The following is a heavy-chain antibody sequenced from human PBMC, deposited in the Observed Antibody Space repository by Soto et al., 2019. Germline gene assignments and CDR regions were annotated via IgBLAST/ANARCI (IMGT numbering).Heavy chain of an antibody. CDR1: GGTFSNYT. V-gene: IGHV1-69*02. CDR2: IIPILNIA. J-gene: IGHJ6*03. CDR3: ARVSEMGTVTEGFYNDMDV. D-gene: IGHD4-17*01. Sequence: QVQLVQSGAEVKKPGSSVKVSCKASGGTFSNYTISWVRQAPGQGLEWMGRIIPILNIANYAQKFQGRVTITADKSTTTAYMELSSLMSEDTAVYYCARVSEMGTVTEGFYNDMDVWGKGTTVTV.